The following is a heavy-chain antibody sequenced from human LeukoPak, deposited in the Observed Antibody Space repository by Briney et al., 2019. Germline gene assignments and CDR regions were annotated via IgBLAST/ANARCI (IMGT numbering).Heavy chain of an antibody. V-gene: IGHV4-59*01. Sequence: SETLSLTCTVSGGSISSYYWSWIRQPPGKGLEWIGYIYYSGSTNYNPSLKSRVTISVDTSKNQFSLKLSSVTAADTAVYYCARDYPITSSPSGYDYAGYYYYGMDVWGQGTTVTVSS. J-gene: IGHJ6*02. D-gene: IGHD5-12*01. CDR3: ARDYPITSSPSGYDYAGYYYYGMDV. CDR2: IYYSGST. CDR1: GGSISSYY.